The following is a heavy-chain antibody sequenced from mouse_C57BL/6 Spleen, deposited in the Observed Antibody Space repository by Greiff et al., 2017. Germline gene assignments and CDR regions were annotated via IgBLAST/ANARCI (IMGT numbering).Heavy chain of an antibody. CDR1: GYTFTSYW. CDR2: IDPSDSET. V-gene: IGHV1-52*01. Sequence: QVHVKPPGAELVRPGSSVKLSCKASGYTFTSYWMHWVKQRPIQGLEWIGNIDPSDSETHYNQKFKDKATLTVDKSSSTAYMQLSSLPSEDSAVYYCARGNSLFDYWGQSTTLTVSS. CDR3: ARGNSLFDY. J-gene: IGHJ2*01.